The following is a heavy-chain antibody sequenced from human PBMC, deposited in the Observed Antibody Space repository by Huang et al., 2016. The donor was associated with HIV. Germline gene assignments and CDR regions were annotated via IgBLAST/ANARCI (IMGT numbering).Heavy chain of an antibody. CDR2: ISYDGSSK. CDR1: RFTFSKFA. V-gene: IGHV3-30*18. CDR3: TKGHYYDTNGYVAFDI. J-gene: IGHJ3*02. Sequence: QVQLVESGGGGVRPGRSLRLSCAAFRFTFSKFAMHWVRQVRGKELEWMAVISYDGSSKNYADSVTGRLTISRDNSNNTLYLQMNSLTVEDTAVYYCTKGHYYDTNGYVAFDIWGQGTMVTVSS. D-gene: IGHD3-22*01.